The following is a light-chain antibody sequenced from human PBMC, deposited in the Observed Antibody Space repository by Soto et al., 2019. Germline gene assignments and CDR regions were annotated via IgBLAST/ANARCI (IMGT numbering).Light chain of an antibody. J-gene: IGKJ2*01. CDR3: QQYNSYSPRYT. CDR1: QSISSW. CDR2: KAS. Sequence: DIQMTQSPSTLSESVGDRVTITCRASQSISSWLAWYQQKPGKAPKLVIYKASSLESGVPSRFSGSGSGTEFTLTISSLQPDDFATYYCQQYNSYSPRYTFGQGTKLEIK. V-gene: IGKV1-5*03.